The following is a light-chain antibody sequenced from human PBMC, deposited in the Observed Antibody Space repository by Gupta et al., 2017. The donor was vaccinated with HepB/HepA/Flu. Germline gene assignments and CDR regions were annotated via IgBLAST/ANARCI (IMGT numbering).Light chain of an antibody. V-gene: IGKV3-11*01. Sequence: EIVFTQSPPTLSVSPGQRATLSCRASQSVSIYLAWYQQKPGQAPSLLIYDASYRASGIPARFSGSASATDFTLTISMLAPDDFAVYYCQRRSTWPNTFGRGTKLEIK. CDR3: QRRSTWPNT. CDR2: DAS. J-gene: IGKJ4*01. CDR1: QSVSIY.